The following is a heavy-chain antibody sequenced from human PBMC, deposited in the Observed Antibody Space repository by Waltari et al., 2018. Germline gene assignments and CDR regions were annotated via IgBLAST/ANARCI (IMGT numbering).Heavy chain of an antibody. CDR1: GGSFSGYY. Sequence: QVQLQQWGAGLLKPSETLSLTCAVYGGSFSGYYWSWIRQPPGKGLEWIGEINHSGSTNYNPSLKSRVTISVDTSKNQVALKLSSVTAADTAVYYCARGGINAFDIWGQGTMVTVSS. D-gene: IGHD1-20*01. CDR3: ARGGINAFDI. J-gene: IGHJ3*02. V-gene: IGHV4-34*01. CDR2: INHSGST.